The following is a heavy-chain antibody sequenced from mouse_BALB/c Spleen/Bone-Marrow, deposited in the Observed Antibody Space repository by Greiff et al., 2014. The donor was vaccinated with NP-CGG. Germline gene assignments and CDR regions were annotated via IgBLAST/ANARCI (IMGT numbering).Heavy chain of an antibody. CDR1: GYAFSSYW. J-gene: IGHJ2*01. CDR2: IYPGDGDT. Sequence: QVQLQQSGAELVRPGSSVKISCKASGYAFSSYWMNWVKQRPGQGLEWIGQIYPGDGDTSYNGNFKDKATLTTDKSSTTAYMQLSSLTSEDSAVYFCARGGRLTGCHCDYCGQGTTLTVSS. CDR3: ARGGRLTGCHCDY. V-gene: IGHV1-80*01. D-gene: IGHD4-1*01.